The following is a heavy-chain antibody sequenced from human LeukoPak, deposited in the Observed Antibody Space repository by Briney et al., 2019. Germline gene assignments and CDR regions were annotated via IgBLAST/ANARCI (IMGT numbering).Heavy chain of an antibody. D-gene: IGHD6-13*01. CDR2: IYYSGST. V-gene: IGHV4-39*01. CDR3: ARPGFSSSFDY. CDR1: GDSISSRSYY. J-gene: IGHJ4*02. Sequence: SETLSLTCTVSGDSISSRSYYWGWIRQPPGKGLEWIGSIYYSGSTYYNPSLKSRVTISVDTSKNQFSLKLSSVTAADTAVYYCARPGFSSSFDYWGQGTLVTVSS.